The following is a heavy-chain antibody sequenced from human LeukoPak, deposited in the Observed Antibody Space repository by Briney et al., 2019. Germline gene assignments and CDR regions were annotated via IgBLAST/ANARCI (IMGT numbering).Heavy chain of an antibody. CDR2: IYWNDDK. Sequence: SGPTLVNPTQTLTLTCTFSGFSLSTSDGVGVGWIRQPPGNALEWLALIYWNDDKRYSPSLKSRLTITKDTSKNQVVLTMTNMDPVDTATYFCSHIDGYKIFDYWGQGTLVTVSS. D-gene: IGHD5-24*01. CDR3: SHIDGYKIFDY. J-gene: IGHJ4*02. CDR1: GFSLSTSDGVG. V-gene: IGHV2-5*01.